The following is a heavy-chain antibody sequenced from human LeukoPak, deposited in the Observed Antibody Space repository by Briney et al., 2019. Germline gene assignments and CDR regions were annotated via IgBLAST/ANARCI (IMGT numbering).Heavy chain of an antibody. CDR2: INHSGST. J-gene: IGHJ4*02. CDR3: AREGMTTVVIDY. D-gene: IGHD4-23*01. Sequence: SETLSLTCAVYGGSFSDYYWSWIRQPPGKGLEWIGEINHSGSTNYNPSLKSRVTISVDTSKNQFSLKLSSVTAADTAVYYCAREGMTTVVIDYWGQGTLVTVSS. CDR1: GGSFSDYY. V-gene: IGHV4-34*01.